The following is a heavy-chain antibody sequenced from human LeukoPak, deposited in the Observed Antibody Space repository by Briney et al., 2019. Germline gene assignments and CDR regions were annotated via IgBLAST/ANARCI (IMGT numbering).Heavy chain of an antibody. Sequence: GGSLRLSCAASGFTFSSYNMNWVRQAPGKGLEWVSYISSSSSTIYYADSVKGRFTTSRDNAKNSLYLQMNSLRDEDTGVYYCARRYGYSSDYWGQGTLVTVSS. J-gene: IGHJ4*02. CDR2: ISSSSSTI. D-gene: IGHD5-18*01. CDR3: ARRYGYSSDY. V-gene: IGHV3-48*02. CDR1: GFTFSSYN.